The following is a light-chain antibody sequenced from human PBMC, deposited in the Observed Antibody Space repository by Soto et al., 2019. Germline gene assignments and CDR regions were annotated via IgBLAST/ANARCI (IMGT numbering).Light chain of an antibody. J-gene: IGLJ1*01. V-gene: IGLV2-14*03. CDR3: SSYTSSRLYV. Sequence: QSVLTQPASVSGSPGQSITISCTGTSSDVGGYDYVSWYQHHPGKAPKLMIYDVSNRPSGVSNRFSGSKSGNTASLTISGLQAEDEADYYCSSYTSSRLYVFGTGTRSPS. CDR1: SSDVGGYDY. CDR2: DVS.